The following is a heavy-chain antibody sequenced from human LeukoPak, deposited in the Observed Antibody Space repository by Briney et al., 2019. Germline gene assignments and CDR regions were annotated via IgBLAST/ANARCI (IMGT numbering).Heavy chain of an antibody. J-gene: IGHJ6*03. Sequence: SETLSLTCTVSGGSISSGYYWGWIRQPPGKGLEWIGSIYHSGSTYYNPSLKSRVTISVDTSKNQFSLKLSSVTAADTAVYYCASIRFLEWLLGGYYYYYMDVWGNGTTVTVSS. CDR3: ASIRFLEWLLGGYYYYYMDV. CDR2: IYHSGST. D-gene: IGHD3-3*01. V-gene: IGHV4-38-2*02. CDR1: GGSISSGYY.